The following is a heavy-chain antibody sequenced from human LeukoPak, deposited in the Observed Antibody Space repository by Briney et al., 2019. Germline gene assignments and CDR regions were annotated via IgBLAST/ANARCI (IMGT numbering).Heavy chain of an antibody. CDR2: IWYDGSNK. CDR1: GFTFSSYG. J-gene: IGHJ4*02. V-gene: IGHV3-33*01. D-gene: IGHD3-10*01. CDR3: ASLGSGSYYFDY. Sequence: PGRSLRLSCAESGFTFSSYGMHWVREAPGKGLEWVAVIWYDGSNKYYADSVKGRFTISRDNSKNTLYLQMNSLRAEDTAVYYCASLGSGSYYFDYWGQGTLVTVSS.